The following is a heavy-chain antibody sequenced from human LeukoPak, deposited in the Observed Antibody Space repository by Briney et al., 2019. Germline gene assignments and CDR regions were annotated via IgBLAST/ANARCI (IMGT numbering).Heavy chain of an antibody. D-gene: IGHD1-26*01. CDR1: GFTFSNYG. CDR3: AKPGATRRDFYYYGMDV. CDR2: ISYDGQTK. V-gene: IGHV3-30*18. Sequence: GGSLRLSCAASGFTFSNYGMYWVRQAPGKGLEWVALISYDGQTKYYADSVKGRFTISRHNSENTLYLQMNSLRIEDTAVYYCAKPGATRRDFYYYGMDVWGQGTTVTVSS. J-gene: IGHJ6*02.